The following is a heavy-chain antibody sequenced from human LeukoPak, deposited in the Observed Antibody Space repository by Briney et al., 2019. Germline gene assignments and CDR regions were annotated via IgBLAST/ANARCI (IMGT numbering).Heavy chain of an antibody. V-gene: IGHV3-23*01. D-gene: IGHD3-10*01. CDR1: GFTFSSYA. CDR2: ISGSGGST. Sequence: GGSLRLSCAASGFTFSSYAMSWVRQAPGKGLEWVSAISGSGGSTYYADSVKGRFTNSRDNSKNTLYLQMNSLRAEDTAVYYCATQQVRGVIPGFDPWGQGTLVTGAS. CDR3: ATQQVRGVIPGFDP. J-gene: IGHJ5*02.